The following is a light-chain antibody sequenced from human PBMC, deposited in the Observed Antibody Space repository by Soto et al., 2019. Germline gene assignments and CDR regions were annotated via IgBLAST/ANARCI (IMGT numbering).Light chain of an antibody. CDR1: QSVSSSY. CDR3: QQYGRSQGT. J-gene: IGKJ1*01. CDR2: GAS. V-gene: IGKV3-20*01. Sequence: EIALTQSPGTLSLSPGERATLSCRASQSVSSSYLAWYQQKPGQAPRLLIYGASSRATGIPDRFSGSGSGTDFTLTISRLEPEDFAVYYCQQYGRSQGTFGQGTK.